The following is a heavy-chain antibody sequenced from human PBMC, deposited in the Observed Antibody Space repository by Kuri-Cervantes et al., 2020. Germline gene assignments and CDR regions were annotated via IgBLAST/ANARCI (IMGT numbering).Heavy chain of an antibody. D-gene: IGHD5-12*01. CDR1: GGTFSSYA. CDR2: INPSGGST. Sequence: ASVKVSCKASGGTFSSYAISWVRQAPGQGLEWMGIINPSGGSTSYAQKFQGRVTMTRDTSTSTVYMELSSLRSEDTAVYYCARGLYTARWWLPAYWGQGTLVTVSS. V-gene: IGHV1-46*01. J-gene: IGHJ4*02. CDR3: ARGLYTARWWLPAY.